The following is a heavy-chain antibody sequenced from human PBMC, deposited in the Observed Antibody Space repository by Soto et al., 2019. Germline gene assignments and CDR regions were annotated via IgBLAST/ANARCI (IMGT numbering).Heavy chain of an antibody. CDR3: VKDTVVVINGGDFDY. CDR1: GFTYVKYA. V-gene: IGHV3-23*01. J-gene: IGHJ4*02. Sequence: EVQLLESGGALVQPGGSLRLSCEASGFTYVKYAMSWVRQAPGMVLEWVSGISGDAGRTSYADSVKGRITISRDNSETTVYLQMNSLRVEDMAVYYCVKDTVVVINGGDFDYWGQGTLVTVSS. CDR2: ISGDAGRT. D-gene: IGHD3-22*01.